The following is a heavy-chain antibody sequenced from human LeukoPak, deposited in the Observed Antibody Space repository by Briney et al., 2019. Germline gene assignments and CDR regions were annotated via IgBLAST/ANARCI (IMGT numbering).Heavy chain of an antibody. CDR3: ARVAPWGFWFDP. CDR2: INPSGGST. Sequence: ASVKVSCKASGYTFTSYGISWVRQAPGQGLEWMGIINPSGGSTSYAQKFQGRVTMTRDTSTSTVYMELSSLRSEDTAVYYCARVAPWGFWFDPWGQGTLVTVSS. J-gene: IGHJ5*02. CDR1: GYTFTSYG. D-gene: IGHD7-27*01. V-gene: IGHV1-46*01.